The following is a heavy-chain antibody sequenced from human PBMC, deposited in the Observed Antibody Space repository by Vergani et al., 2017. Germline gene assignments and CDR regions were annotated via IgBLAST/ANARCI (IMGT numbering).Heavy chain of an antibody. CDR2: ISSSSSSI. CDR3: ARVSGRYTFDY. V-gene: IGHV3-48*01. CDR1: GFTSSTYS. J-gene: IGHJ4*02. Sequence: EVRLVESGGGLVQPGGSLRLSCAASGFTSSTYSMNWVRQAPGQGLEWVSYISSSSSSIYYADSVKGRFTISRDNAKNSLYLQMNSLRAEDTAVYYCARVSGRYTFDYWGQGTLVTVSS. D-gene: IGHD1-26*01.